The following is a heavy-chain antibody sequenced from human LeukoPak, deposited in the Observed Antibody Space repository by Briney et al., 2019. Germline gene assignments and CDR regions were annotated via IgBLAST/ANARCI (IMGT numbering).Heavy chain of an antibody. CDR2: IYYSGST. V-gene: IGHV4-59*01. CDR3: ARDAPNHYDSSGYYQRNAFDI. D-gene: IGHD3-22*01. CDR1: GGSISSYY. Sequence: SETLSLTCTASGGSISSYYWSWIRQPPGKGLEWIGYIYYSGSTNYNPSLKSRVTISVDTSKNQFSLKLSSVTAADTAVYYCARDAPNHYDSSGYYQRNAFDIWGQGTMVTVSS. J-gene: IGHJ3*02.